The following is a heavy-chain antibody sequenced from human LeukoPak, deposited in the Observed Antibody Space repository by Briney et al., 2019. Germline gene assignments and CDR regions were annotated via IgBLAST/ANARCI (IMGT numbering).Heavy chain of an antibody. CDR2: IYYSAST. V-gene: IGHV4-61*01. Sequence: SETLSLTCTASGGSVSSGSYYWSWIRQPPGKGLEWIGYIYYSASTNYNPSLKSRVTISVDTSNNQFSLKLSSVTAADTAVYYCARGSRGYSYGWGQGTLVTVSS. J-gene: IGHJ4*02. CDR1: GGSVSSGSYY. D-gene: IGHD5-18*01. CDR3: ARGSRGYSYG.